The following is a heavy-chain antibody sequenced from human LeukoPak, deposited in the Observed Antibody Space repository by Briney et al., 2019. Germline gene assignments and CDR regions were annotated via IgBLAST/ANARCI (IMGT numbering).Heavy chain of an antibody. V-gene: IGHV1-2*02. CDR1: GYTFTGYY. D-gene: IGHD6-19*01. CDR3: ARRLVPDY. CDR2: INPNRGGT. Sequence: GASVKVTCKASGYTFTGYYMHWVRQAPGQGLAWMGWINPNRGGTNYPQKLQGRVTMTRDTSSSTAYMELSRLRSDDTAVYYCARRLVPDYWGQGTLVTVSS. J-gene: IGHJ4*02.